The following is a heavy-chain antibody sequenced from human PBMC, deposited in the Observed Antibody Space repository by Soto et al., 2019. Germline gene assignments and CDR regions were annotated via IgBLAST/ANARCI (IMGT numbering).Heavy chain of an antibody. V-gene: IGHV1-58*01. CDR2: IVVGSGNT. CDR1: GFTFTSSA. CDR3: AAEGFRLYYYYGMDV. Sequence: ASVKVSCKASGFTFTSSAVQWVRQARGQRLEWIGWIVVGSGNTNYAQKFQERVTITRDMSTSTAYMELSSLRSEDTAVYYCAAEGFRLYYYYGMDVWGQGTTVTVSS. J-gene: IGHJ6*02.